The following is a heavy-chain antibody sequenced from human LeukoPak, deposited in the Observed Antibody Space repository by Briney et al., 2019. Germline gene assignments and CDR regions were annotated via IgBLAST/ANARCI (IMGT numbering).Heavy chain of an antibody. D-gene: IGHD1-26*01. CDR2: ISYDGSNK. CDR3: ARVRSARPGY. Sequence: PGGSLRLSCAASGFTISSYAMHWVRQAPGKGLEWVAVISYDGSNKYYADSVKGRFTISRDNSKNTLYLQMNSLRAEDTAVYYCARVRSARPGYWGQGTLVTVSS. J-gene: IGHJ4*02. CDR1: GFTISSYA. V-gene: IGHV3-30-3*01.